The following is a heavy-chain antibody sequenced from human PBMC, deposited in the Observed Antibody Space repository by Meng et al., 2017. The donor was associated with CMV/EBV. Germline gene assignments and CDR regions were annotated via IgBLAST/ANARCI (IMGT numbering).Heavy chain of an antibody. CDR3: ARDGVVFGVVTLFDY. V-gene: IGHV1-2*02. CDR2: INPNSGGT. CDR1: GYTFTGYY. D-gene: IGHD3-3*01. Sequence: ASVKVSCKASGYTFTGYYMHWVRQAPGQGLEWMGWINPNSGGTNYAQKFQGRVTMTRDTSISTAYMELSRLRSDDTAVYYCARDGVVFGVVTLFDYCGQGTLVTVSS. J-gene: IGHJ4*02.